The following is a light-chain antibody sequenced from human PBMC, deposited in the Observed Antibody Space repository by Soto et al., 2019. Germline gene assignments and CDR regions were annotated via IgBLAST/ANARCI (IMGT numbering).Light chain of an antibody. CDR3: QQYNNWSGT. J-gene: IGKJ1*01. Sequence: EIVLTQSPGTLSVSPGERATLSCRASQSVSSKLAWYQQKPGQAPRLLFYGASTGATSIPARFSGSGSETEFTISISSLQSEDFAVYYCQQYNNWSGTFGQGTKVEIK. V-gene: IGKV3-15*01. CDR1: QSVSSK. CDR2: GAS.